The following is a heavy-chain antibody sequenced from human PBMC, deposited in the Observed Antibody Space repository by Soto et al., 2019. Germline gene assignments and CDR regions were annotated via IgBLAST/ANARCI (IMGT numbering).Heavy chain of an antibody. J-gene: IGHJ5*02. CDR1: GGSISSGGYY. CDR3: ARENIMITFGGVIISGWFDP. D-gene: IGHD3-16*01. CDR2: IYYSGST. Sequence: SETLSLTCTVSGGSISSGGYYWSWIRQHPGKGLEWIGYIYYSGSTYYNPSLKSRVTISVDTSKNQFSLKLSSVTAADTAVYYCARENIMITFGGVIISGWFDPWGQGTLVTVSS. V-gene: IGHV4-31*03.